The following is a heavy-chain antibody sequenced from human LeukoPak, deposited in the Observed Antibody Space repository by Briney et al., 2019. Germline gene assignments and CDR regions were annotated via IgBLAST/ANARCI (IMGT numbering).Heavy chain of an antibody. CDR2: IYYRGST. CDR3: ARDRYGSGSLYYYYYYMDV. D-gene: IGHD3-10*01. CDR1: GGSISSSSYY. Sequence: SETLSLTCTASGGSISSSSYYWGWIRQPPGKGLEWIGSIYYRGSTYYNPSLRSRVTISVDTSKKQFSLTLTSVTAADTAVYYCARDRYGSGSLYYYYYYMDVWGKGTTVTVSS. V-gene: IGHV4-39*07. J-gene: IGHJ6*03.